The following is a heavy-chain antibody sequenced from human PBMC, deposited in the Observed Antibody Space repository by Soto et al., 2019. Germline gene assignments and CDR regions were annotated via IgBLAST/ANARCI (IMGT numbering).Heavy chain of an antibody. D-gene: IGHD1-26*01. CDR3: AKTRHSGSYYGGFY. V-gene: IGHV3-23*01. J-gene: IGHJ4*02. CDR1: GFTFSNYA. CDR2: IGGPGDAT. Sequence: GGSLRLSCAASGFTFSNYAMTWVRQAPGKGLEWVSEIGGPGDATHYTDSVKGRFTISRDNSKNTVYLEMNSLRAEDTAIYYCAKTRHSGSYYGGFYWGQGTPVTVSS.